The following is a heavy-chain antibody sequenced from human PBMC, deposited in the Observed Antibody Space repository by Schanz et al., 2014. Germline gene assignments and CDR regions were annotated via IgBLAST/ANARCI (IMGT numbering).Heavy chain of an antibody. CDR1: GYTFTSYY. CDR2: ISVYHGHT. Sequence: QVQLVQSGAEVKKPGASVKVSCKASGYTFTSYYMHWVRQAPGQGLEWMGWISVYHGHTNYAEKVHGRVTMTTDTSTSTDYMELRSLISDDTAVYYCVRDAGWAFGDYHGMDVWGQGTSVTVSS. J-gene: IGHJ6*02. D-gene: IGHD3-10*01. CDR3: VRDAGWAFGDYHGMDV. V-gene: IGHV1-18*04.